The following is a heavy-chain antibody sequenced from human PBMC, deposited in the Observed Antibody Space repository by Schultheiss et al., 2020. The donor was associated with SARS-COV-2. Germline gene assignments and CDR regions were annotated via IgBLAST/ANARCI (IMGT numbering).Heavy chain of an antibody. J-gene: IGHJ5*02. CDR1: GFTVSSNY. D-gene: IGHD5-18*01. V-gene: IGHV3-53*05. CDR2: IYSGGST. CDR3: AQSTHWGYSYGYS. Sequence: GGSLRLSCAASGFTVSSNYMSWVRQAPGKGLEWVSVIYSGGSTYYADSVKGRFTISRDNSKNTLYLQMNSLRAEDTAVYYCAQSTHWGYSYGYSWGQGTLVTVSS.